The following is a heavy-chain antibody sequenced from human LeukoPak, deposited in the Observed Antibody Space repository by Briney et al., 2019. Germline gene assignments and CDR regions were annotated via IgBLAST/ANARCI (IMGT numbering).Heavy chain of an antibody. D-gene: IGHD6-13*01. V-gene: IGHV4-39*07. CDR2: IYYSGST. CDR1: GGSLSSSSYY. J-gene: IGHJ4*02. Sequence: SETLSLTCTVSGGSLSSSSYYWGWIRQPPGKGLEWLGSIYYSGSTYYNPSLKSRVTISVDTSKNQFSLKLSSVTAADTAVYYCARSGLVAAGTFYWGQGTLVTVSS. CDR3: ARSGLVAAGTFY.